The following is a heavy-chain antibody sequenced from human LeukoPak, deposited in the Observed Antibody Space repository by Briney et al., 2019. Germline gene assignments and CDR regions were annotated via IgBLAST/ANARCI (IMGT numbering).Heavy chain of an antibody. Sequence: SETLSLTCTVSGGSISNHYWSWIRQPPGKGLEWLGYIYYTGNTHYNPSLNSRVTISLGTSKDQFSLRLSSVTAADTAVYYCARHYARGRADSGADSRGYFEYWGQGALVTVSS. J-gene: IGHJ4*02. V-gene: IGHV4-59*08. D-gene: IGHD4-17*01. CDR3: ARHYARGRADSGADSRGYFEY. CDR2: IYYTGNT. CDR1: GGSISNHY.